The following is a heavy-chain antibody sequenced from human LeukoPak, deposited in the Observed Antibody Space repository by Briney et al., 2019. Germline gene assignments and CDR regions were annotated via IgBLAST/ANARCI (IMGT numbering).Heavy chain of an antibody. D-gene: IGHD1-26*01. CDR1: GGTFSSYA. CDR2: IIPIFGTA. V-gene: IGHV1-69*06. CDR3: ARDLPSGSYGSAFDI. J-gene: IGHJ3*02. Sequence: EASVKVSCKASGGTFSSYAISWVRQAPGQGLEWMGGIIPIFGTANYAQKSQGRVTITADKSTNTAYMELSSLRSEDTAVYYCARDLPSGSYGSAFDIWGQGTMVTVSS.